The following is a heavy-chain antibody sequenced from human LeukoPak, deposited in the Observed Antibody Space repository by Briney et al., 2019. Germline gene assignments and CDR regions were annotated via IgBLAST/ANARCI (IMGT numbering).Heavy chain of an antibody. CDR1: GGTFSSYA. CDR2: IIPILGIA. CDR3: ARQAYSGSYYVHYYYGMDV. Sequence: SVKVSCKASGGTFSSYAISWVRQAPGQGLEWMGRIIPILGIANYAQKFQGRVTITADKSTSTAYMELSSLRSEDTAVYYCARQAYSGSYYVHYYYGMDVWGQGTTVTVSS. D-gene: IGHD1-26*01. J-gene: IGHJ6*02. V-gene: IGHV1-69*04.